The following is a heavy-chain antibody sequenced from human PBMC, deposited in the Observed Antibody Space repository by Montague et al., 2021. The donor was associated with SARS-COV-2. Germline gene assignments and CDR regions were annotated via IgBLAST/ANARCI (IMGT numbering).Heavy chain of an antibody. V-gene: IGHV4-4*07. CDR1: GDSITNHY. CDR2: MHFTGKT. Sequence: SETLSLTCSVSGDSITNHYWSWIRQPAGKGLEWIGRMHFTGKTNFSPFFSSQLTMSADTSKNQFSLRLTSVTAADTAIYFCARDRFDFGAGRQGTIDFWGQGTLVNVSS. J-gene: IGHJ4*02. CDR3: ARDRFDFGAGRQGTIDF. D-gene: IGHD3-10*01.